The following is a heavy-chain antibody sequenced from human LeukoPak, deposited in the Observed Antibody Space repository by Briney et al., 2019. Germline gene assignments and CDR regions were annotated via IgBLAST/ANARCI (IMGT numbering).Heavy chain of an antibody. CDR1: GFTVSSNY. J-gene: IGHJ4*02. D-gene: IGHD7-27*01. V-gene: IGHV3-53*01. CDR2: IYSGGST. Sequence: GGSLRLSCAASGFTVSSNYMSWVRQAPGKGLEWVSVIYSGGSTYYADSVKGRFTISRDNSKNTLYLQVNSLRAEDTAVYYCARDSPTGDGDYWGQGTLVTVSS. CDR3: ARDSPTGDGDY.